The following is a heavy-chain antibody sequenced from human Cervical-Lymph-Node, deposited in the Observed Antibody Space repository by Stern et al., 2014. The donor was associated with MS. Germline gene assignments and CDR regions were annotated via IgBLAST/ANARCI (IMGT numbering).Heavy chain of an antibody. V-gene: IGHV1-46*01. J-gene: IGHJ4*02. Sequence: QVQLVQSGAEVKKTGASVKVSCKASGFTFTNYYVHWVRQAPGQGLEWMGIINRSDDDTGYAQRFQGRLTVTRDTSSSTVYMELTSLRYDDTAVYYCALSAFDFWGQGTLVTVSS. D-gene: IGHD5/OR15-5a*01. CDR2: INRSDDDT. CDR3: ALSAFDF. CDR1: GFTFTNYY.